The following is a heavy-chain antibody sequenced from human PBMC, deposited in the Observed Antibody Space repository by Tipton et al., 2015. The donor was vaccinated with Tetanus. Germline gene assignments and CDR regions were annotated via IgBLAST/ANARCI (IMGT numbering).Heavy chain of an antibody. J-gene: IGHJ4*02. CDR1: GFTFSTFG. CDR2: ISNDGSNK. CDR3: ASGSSLDY. Sequence: SLRLSCAASGFTFSTFGVHWVRQAPGKRLEWVAVISNDGSNKYYADSVKGRLTISRDNSKDTLYLQMNSLTADDTAVYFCASGSSLDYWGQGTLVTVSS. D-gene: IGHD6-6*01. V-gene: IGHV3-30*03.